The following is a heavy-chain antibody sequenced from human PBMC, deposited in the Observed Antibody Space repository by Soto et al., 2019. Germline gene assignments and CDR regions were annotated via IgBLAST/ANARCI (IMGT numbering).Heavy chain of an antibody. CDR2: IYSGGST. J-gene: IGHJ4*02. CDR1: GFTVSRNY. V-gene: IGHV3-66*01. D-gene: IGHD4-4*01. Sequence: GGSLRLSCAASGFTVSRNYMSWVRQAPGKGLEWVSVIYSGGSTYYADSVKGRFTISRDNSKNTLYLQMNSLRPEDTAIYYCAKENLTTTPMATDYSGQATLVTVSS. CDR3: AKENLTTTPMATDY.